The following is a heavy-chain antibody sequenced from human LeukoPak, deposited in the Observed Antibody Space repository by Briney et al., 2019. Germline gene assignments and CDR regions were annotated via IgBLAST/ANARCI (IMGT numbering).Heavy chain of an antibody. V-gene: IGHV3-30*03. D-gene: IGHD3-3*01. J-gene: IGHJ5*02. CDR3: AREGSDFWSGYLNWFDP. CDR1: GFTFSRYG. Sequence: EGSLRLSCAASGFTFSRYGMHWVRQAPGKGLEWVAVISYDGSNKYYADSVKGRFTISRDNAKNSLYLQMNSLRAEDTAVYYCAREGSDFWSGYLNWFDPWGQGTLVTVSS. CDR2: ISYDGSNK.